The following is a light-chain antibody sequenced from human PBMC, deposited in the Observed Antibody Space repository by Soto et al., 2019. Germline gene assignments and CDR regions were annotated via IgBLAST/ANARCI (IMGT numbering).Light chain of an antibody. V-gene: IGKV3-20*01. CDR2: ATS. CDR3: QQYDTSPRT. CDR1: QSIDSAY. Sequence: EIVLTQSPGTLSLSPGERATFSCRASQSIDSAYLAWYQQKPGQAPRLLIYATSSRATGIPDRFSGSGSGTDFTITISRLEPEDFAVYFCQQYDTSPRTFGQGTKVVIK. J-gene: IGKJ1*01.